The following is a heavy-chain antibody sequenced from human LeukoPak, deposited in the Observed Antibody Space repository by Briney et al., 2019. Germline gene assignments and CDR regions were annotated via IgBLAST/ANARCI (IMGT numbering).Heavy chain of an antibody. CDR3: ARESDILTGYYNGGHDY. J-gene: IGHJ4*02. V-gene: IGHV3-74*01. CDR1: GFTFSSYW. D-gene: IGHD3-9*01. Sequence: GGSLRLSCAASGFTFSSYWMHWVRQAPGKGLVWVSRINSDGSSTSYADSVKGRFTISRDNAKNTLYLQMNSLRAEDTAVYYCARESDILTGYYNGGHDYWGQGTLVTVSS. CDR2: INSDGSST.